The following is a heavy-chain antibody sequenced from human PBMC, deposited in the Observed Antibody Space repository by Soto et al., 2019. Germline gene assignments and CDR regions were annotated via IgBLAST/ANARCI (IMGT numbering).Heavy chain of an antibody. CDR3: ARSRDERRGYYYYGMDV. D-gene: IGHD6-25*01. V-gene: IGHV4-31*03. Sequence: SETLSLTCTVSGGSISSGGYYWSWIRQHPGKGLEWIGYIYYSGSTYYNPSLKSRVTISVDTSKNQFSLKLSSVTAADTAVYYCARSRDERRGYYYYGMDVWGQGTTVTVSS. J-gene: IGHJ6*02. CDR1: GGSISSGGYY. CDR2: IYYSGST.